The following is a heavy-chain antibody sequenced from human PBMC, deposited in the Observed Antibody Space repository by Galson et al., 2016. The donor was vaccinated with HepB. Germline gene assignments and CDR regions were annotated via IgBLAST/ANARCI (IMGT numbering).Heavy chain of an antibody. Sequence: PALVTPTQTLTLTCTFSGFSLSTTEMCVGWLRQPPGKALEWLARIDWDHDQRYSSSLRARLTISKDTSQNQVVLTMTDMDPVDTATYYCARIPFKETKHCHRGAFDIWGQGILVTVSS. J-gene: IGHJ3*02. V-gene: IGHV2-70*11. CDR3: ARIPFKETKHCHRGAFDI. CDR1: GFSLSTTEMC. D-gene: IGHD3-3*02. CDR2: IDWDHDQ.